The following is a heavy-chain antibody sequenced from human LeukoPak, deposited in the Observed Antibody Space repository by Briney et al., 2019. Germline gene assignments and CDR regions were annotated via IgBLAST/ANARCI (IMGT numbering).Heavy chain of an antibody. CDR1: GFTFNTYS. Sequence: GGSLRLSCAASGFTFNTYSMNWVRQAPGKGLEWVSYISSSCSTIYYADSVKGRFTISRDNAKNSLYLQMNTLRAEDTAVYYCARVGVVTAPLDYWGQGTLVTVSS. D-gene: IGHD2-15*01. CDR2: ISSSCSTI. CDR3: ARVGVVTAPLDY. J-gene: IGHJ4*02. V-gene: IGHV3-48*01.